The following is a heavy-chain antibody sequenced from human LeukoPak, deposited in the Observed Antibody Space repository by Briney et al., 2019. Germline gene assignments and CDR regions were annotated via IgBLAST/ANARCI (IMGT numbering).Heavy chain of an antibody. CDR3: ACHKGYAPHDFDY. V-gene: IGHV1-69*13. D-gene: IGHD5-18*01. CDR2: IIPIFGTA. CDR1: GGTFSSYA. Sequence: GASVTVSCKASGGTFSSYAITWVRQAPGQGLEWMGGIIPIFGTANYAQKFQGRVTITADESTSTAYMELSSLRSEDTAVYYCACHKGYAPHDFDYWGQGTLVTVSS. J-gene: IGHJ4*02.